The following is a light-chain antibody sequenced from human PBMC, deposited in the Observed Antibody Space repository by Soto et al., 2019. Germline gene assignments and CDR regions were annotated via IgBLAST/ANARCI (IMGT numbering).Light chain of an antibody. V-gene: IGKV3-11*01. CDR2: DAS. CDR1: QSVSSY. J-gene: IGKJ1*01. Sequence: EIVLTQSPATLSLSPGERATLSCRASQSVSSYLAWYQQKPGQAPRLLIYDASNRATGIPARSSGSGSGTDFTLTISSLEPEDFAVYYCQQYGRSPTTFGQGTKVDIK. CDR3: QQYGRSPTT.